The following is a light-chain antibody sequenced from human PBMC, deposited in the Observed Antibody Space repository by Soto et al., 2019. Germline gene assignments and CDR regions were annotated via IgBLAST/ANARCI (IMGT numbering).Light chain of an antibody. V-gene: IGKV1-5*03. CDR3: QQLNAYPHS. J-gene: IGKJ4*01. CDR1: QTVSSW. Sequence: DIQMTQSPSTLSGSVGDRVTITCRASQTVSSWLAWYQQKPGKAPKLLIYKASTLESGVPSRFSGSGFGTEFTLTISSLQPEDFATYYCQQLNAYPHSFGGGTKVDIK. CDR2: KAS.